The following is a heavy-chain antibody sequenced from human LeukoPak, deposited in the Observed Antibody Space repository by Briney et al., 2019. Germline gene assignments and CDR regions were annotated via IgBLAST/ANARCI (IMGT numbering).Heavy chain of an antibody. CDR1: GFTFSSYG. D-gene: IGHD5-24*01. CDR2: ISYDGSNK. CDR3: ARRRRWLPTDY. J-gene: IGHJ4*02. Sequence: GGSLRLSCAASGFTFSSYGMHWVRQAPGKGLEWVAIISYDGSNKYYADSVKGRFTISRDNSKNTLYLQMNSLRAEDTAVYYCARRRRWLPTDYWGQGTLVTVSS. V-gene: IGHV3-30*03.